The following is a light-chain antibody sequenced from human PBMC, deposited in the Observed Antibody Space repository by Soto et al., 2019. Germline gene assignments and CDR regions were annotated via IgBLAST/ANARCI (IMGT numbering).Light chain of an antibody. CDR3: QQRDYWPLT. CDR2: DAS. CDR1: QSVKRR. J-gene: IGKJ4*01. V-gene: IGKV3-11*01. Sequence: EIVLTQSPATLSLSPGEGATLSCRASQSVKRRLGWYQQKPGQAPTLLIYDASNRATGIPARFSGSGSDTDFTLTISSLEPEDFAIYYCQQRDYWPLTFGGGTRVEIK.